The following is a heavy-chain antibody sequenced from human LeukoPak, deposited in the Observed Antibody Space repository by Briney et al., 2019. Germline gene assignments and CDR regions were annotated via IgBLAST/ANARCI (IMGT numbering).Heavy chain of an antibody. J-gene: IGHJ4*02. D-gene: IGHD6-6*01. Sequence: PGGSLRLSCTASGFTFGDYSMNWVRQAPGKGLEWVSSISSSSSYIYYADSVKGRFTISRDNAKSSLYLQMNSLRAEDTALYYCARDYSSSSLDYWGQGTLVTVSS. CDR2: ISSSSSYI. CDR1: GFTFGDYS. CDR3: ARDYSSSSLDY. V-gene: IGHV3-21*01.